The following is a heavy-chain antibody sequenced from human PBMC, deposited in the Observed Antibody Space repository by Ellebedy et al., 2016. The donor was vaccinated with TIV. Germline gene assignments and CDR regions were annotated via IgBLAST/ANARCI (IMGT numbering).Heavy chain of an antibody. V-gene: IGHV1-18*01. J-gene: IGHJ6*02. CDR2: ISAYNGNT. Sequence: AASVKVSCKASGYTFTNYCISWVRQAPGQGLEWMGWISAYNGNTNYAQKRQGRVTMTTDTSTSTAYMELRSLRSDDTAVYYCARDKRVCTNGVCYTPYYYYGMDVWGQGTTVTVSS. CDR1: GYTFTNYC. D-gene: IGHD2-8*01. CDR3: ARDKRVCTNGVCYTPYYYYGMDV.